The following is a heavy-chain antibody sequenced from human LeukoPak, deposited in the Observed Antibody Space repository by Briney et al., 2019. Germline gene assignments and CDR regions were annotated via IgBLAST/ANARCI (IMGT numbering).Heavy chain of an antibody. J-gene: IGHJ5*02. Sequence: SSPTLVNPTQTLTLTCTFSGFSLTTSGVGVGWIRQPPGKALEWLALIKWDDQKVNSPSLQSSLSITEHSSKNQVVLTMTKVDPVDTATYYCAHRRDGSGYQYRYWFVPGGQGTLVTVSS. D-gene: IGHD3-22*01. CDR2: IKWDDQK. CDR1: GFSLTTSGVG. V-gene: IGHV2-5*02. CDR3: AHRRDGSGYQYRYWFVP.